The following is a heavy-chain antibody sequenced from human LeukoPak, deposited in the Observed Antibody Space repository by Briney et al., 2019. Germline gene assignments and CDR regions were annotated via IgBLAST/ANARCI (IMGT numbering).Heavy chain of an antibody. CDR3: ARVEYYYGSGSSFDY. J-gene: IGHJ4*02. Sequence: ASVKVSCKASGYTFTSYGTSWVRQAPGQGLEWMGWISAYNGNTNYAQKLQGRVTMTTDTSTSTAYMELRSLRSDDTAVYYCARVEYYYGSGSSFDYWGQGTLVTVSS. V-gene: IGHV1-18*01. D-gene: IGHD3-10*01. CDR2: ISAYNGNT. CDR1: GYTFTSYG.